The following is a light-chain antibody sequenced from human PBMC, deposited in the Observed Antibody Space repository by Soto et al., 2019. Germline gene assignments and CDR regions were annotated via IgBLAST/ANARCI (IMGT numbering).Light chain of an antibody. CDR3: QQSYDTPFT. Sequence: IRMTQSPSSLSASTGDRVTITCRASQGISSYLNWYQQKPGKAPKLLMYAVSTLQSGVPSRFSGSGSGTDFTLTISSLQSEDFATYFCQQSYDTPFTFGPGTKVDIK. J-gene: IGKJ3*01. CDR1: QGISSY. CDR2: AVS. V-gene: IGKV1-39*01.